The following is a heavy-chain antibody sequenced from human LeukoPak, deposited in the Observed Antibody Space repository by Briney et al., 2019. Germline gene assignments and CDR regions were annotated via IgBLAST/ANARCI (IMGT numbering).Heavy chain of an antibody. CDR2: IVGSDQNT. CDR1: GFTLTTDA. Sequence: PGGSLRLSCAASGFTLTTDAMTWVRQAPGKGLEWVSGIVGSDQNTYYADSVKGRFTISRDRSNNTLYLQMHSLKVEDTGVYFCAKRSLLRALEYWGRGTRVTVS. V-gene: IGHV3-23*01. CDR3: AKRSLLRALEY. J-gene: IGHJ4*02. D-gene: IGHD6-6*01.